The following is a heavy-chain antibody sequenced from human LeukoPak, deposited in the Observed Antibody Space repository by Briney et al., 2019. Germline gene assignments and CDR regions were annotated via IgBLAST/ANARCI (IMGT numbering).Heavy chain of an antibody. Sequence: SETLSLTCTISGYSISSGYYWGWTRQPPGRGLEWIASIYHTGSTFHKPSLKSRVTTSVDTSKNQFSLKLSSVTAADTAVYYCARDPLGDILTGPRAFDIWGQGTMVTVSS. V-gene: IGHV4-38-2*02. J-gene: IGHJ3*02. CDR1: GYSISSGYY. CDR2: IYHTGST. CDR3: ARDPLGDILTGPRAFDI. D-gene: IGHD3-9*01.